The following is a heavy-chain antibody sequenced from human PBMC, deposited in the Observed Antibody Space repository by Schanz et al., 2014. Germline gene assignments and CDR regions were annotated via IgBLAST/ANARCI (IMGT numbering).Heavy chain of an antibody. V-gene: IGHV1-69*04. CDR1: GGTFSTYT. CDR2: IIPILGIA. Sequence: QVQLVQSGAEVKKPGASVGVSCKASGGTFSTYTISWVRQAPGQGLEWMGRIIPILGIANYAQKFQGRVTITADRSTSTAYMELSSLRSEDTAVYYCARGYGDSPTDFWGQGTLVTVSS. CDR3: ARGYGDSPTDF. J-gene: IGHJ4*02. D-gene: IGHD4-17*01.